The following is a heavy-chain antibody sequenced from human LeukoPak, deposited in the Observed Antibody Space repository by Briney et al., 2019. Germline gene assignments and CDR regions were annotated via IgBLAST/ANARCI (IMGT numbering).Heavy chain of an antibody. D-gene: IGHD3-16*01. CDR2: IRSSSSII. J-gene: IGHJ4*02. CDR1: GFTFTSYS. V-gene: IGHV3-48*02. CDR3: ARDDNWVFDS. Sequence: GGSLRLSCAASGFTFTSYSMNWVRQAPGKGLEWVSYIRSSSSIISYADSVKGRFTISSDNAKNSLYLQMNSLRDEDTAVYYCARDDNWVFDSRGQGTLVTVSS.